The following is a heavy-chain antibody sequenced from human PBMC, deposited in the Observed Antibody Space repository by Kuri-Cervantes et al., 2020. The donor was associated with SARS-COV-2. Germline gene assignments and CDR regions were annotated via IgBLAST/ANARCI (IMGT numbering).Heavy chain of an antibody. Sequence: SETLSLTCTLPGGSISTVDYYWSWIRLPPGKGLEWIWYIYYSGSTYYNPSLKSRVTISVDTSKNQFSLKLSSVTAADTAVYYCARVKPYYDSSGYSPPHYYYYYMDVWGKGTTVTVSS. D-gene: IGHD3-22*01. J-gene: IGHJ6*03. CDR1: GGSISTVDYY. CDR2: IYYSGST. CDR3: ARVKPYYDSSGYSPPHYYYYYMDV. V-gene: IGHV4-30-4*02.